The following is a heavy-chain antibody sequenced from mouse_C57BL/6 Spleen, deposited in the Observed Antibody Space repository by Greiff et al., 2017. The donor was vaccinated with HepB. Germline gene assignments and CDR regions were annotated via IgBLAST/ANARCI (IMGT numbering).Heavy chain of an antibody. J-gene: IGHJ4*01. V-gene: IGHV1-81*01. CDR1: GYTFTSYG. Sequence: VQLQQSGAELARPGASVKLSCKASGYTFTSYGICWVKQRTGQGLEWIGEIYPRSGNTYYNEKFKGKATLTADKSSSTAYMELRSLTSEDSAVYFCARQGDYYGSSYDYAMDYWGQGTSVTVSS. CDR3: ARQGDYYGSSYDYAMDY. D-gene: IGHD1-1*01. CDR2: IYPRSGNT.